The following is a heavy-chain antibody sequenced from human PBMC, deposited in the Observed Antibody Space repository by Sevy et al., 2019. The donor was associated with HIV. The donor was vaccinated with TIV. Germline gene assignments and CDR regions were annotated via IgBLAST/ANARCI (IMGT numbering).Heavy chain of an antibody. D-gene: IGHD1-26*01. V-gene: IGHV3-30*04. Sequence: GGSLRLSCAASGFTFRSYAMHWVRQAPGKGLEWVALIEYDGSKKYYADSVKGRFTISRDNSKNTLYLQMNSLRAEDTATYYCGRDRFSGSLDYWGQGTLVTVSS. CDR3: GRDRFSGSLDY. CDR2: IEYDGSKK. J-gene: IGHJ4*02. CDR1: GFTFRSYA.